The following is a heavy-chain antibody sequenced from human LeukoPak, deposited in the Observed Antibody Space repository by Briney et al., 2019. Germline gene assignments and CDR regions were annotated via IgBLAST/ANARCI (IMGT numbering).Heavy chain of an antibody. Sequence: ASVKVSCKASGYTFTSYGISWVRQARGQGLEWMGWISAYNGNTNYAQKLQGRVTMTTDTSTSTAYMELRSLRSDDTAVYYCAREGYCSGGRCFGLGFDYWGQGTLVTVSS. CDR2: ISAYNGNT. V-gene: IGHV1-18*01. J-gene: IGHJ4*02. D-gene: IGHD2-15*01. CDR3: AREGYCSGGRCFGLGFDY. CDR1: GYTFTSYG.